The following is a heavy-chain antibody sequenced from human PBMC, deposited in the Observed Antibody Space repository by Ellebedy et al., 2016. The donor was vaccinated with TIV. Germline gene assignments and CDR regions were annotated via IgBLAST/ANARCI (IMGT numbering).Heavy chain of an antibody. Sequence: MPSETLSLTCTVSGGSISSYYWSWIRQPPGKGLEWIGYIYYSGSTNYNPSLKSRVTISVDTSKNQFSLKLSSVTAADTAVYYCARYDVSSSGWYPAFDIWGQGTMVTVSS. V-gene: IGHV4-59*08. D-gene: IGHD6-19*01. CDR3: ARYDVSSSGWYPAFDI. J-gene: IGHJ3*02. CDR1: GGSISSYY. CDR2: IYYSGST.